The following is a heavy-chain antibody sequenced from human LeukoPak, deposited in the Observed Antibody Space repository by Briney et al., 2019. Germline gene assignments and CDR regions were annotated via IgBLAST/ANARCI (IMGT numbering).Heavy chain of an antibody. D-gene: IGHD3-9*01. J-gene: IGHJ4*02. CDR1: GSSVSTGGYY. Sequence: SETLSLTCTASGSSVSTGGYYWDWIRQPPGKGPEWVVYMHYSSNTNDDPSLKRLITISVDTSKNQFSLMLTSITSADTAVYYCATIYYDVLTTYYDYFNYWGQGTLVTVSS. V-gene: IGHV4-61*08. CDR2: MHYSSNT. CDR3: ATIYYDVLTTYYDYFNY.